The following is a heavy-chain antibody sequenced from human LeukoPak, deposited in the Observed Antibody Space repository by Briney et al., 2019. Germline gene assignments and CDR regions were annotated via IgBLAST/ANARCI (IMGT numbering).Heavy chain of an antibody. D-gene: IGHD2-15*01. CDR3: ARSNPGLRYFDY. CDR1: GVSINKYY. CDR2: IYYSGST. V-gene: IGHV4-59*01. Sequence: SETLSLTCTVSGVSINKYYWSWIRQPPGKGLEWIGYIYYSGSTNYNPSLKSRVTISVDTSKNQFSLKLSSVTAADTAVYYCARSNPGLRYFDYWGQGTLVTVSS. J-gene: IGHJ4*02.